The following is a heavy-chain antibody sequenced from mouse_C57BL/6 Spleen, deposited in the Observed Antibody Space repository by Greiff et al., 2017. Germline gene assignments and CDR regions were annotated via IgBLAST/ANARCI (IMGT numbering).Heavy chain of an antibody. CDR1: GYAFSSSW. CDR2: IYPGDGDT. CDR3: ARAGYDYDYYAMDY. D-gene: IGHD2-4*01. V-gene: IGHV1-82*01. Sequence: QVQLQQSGPELVKPGASMKISCKASGYAFSSSWMNWVKQRPGKGLEWIGRIYPGDGDTNYNGKFKGKATLTADKSSSTAYMQLSSLTSEDSAVYFCARAGYDYDYYAMDYWGQGTSVPVSS. J-gene: IGHJ4*01.